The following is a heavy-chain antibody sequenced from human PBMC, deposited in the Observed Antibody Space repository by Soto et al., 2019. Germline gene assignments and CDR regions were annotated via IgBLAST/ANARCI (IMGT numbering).Heavy chain of an antibody. CDR1: GYSFAISC. Sequence: QVKLVQSGTEVKKPGASIKVSCKASGYSFAISCMTWVRQAPGQGLEWMGWISVYNGNTNYDQSLQDRVTMTTDTSTNTAYLEVRNLRSDDTAVYYCARAGQYYDASGYADWGQGTLVTVSS. D-gene: IGHD3-22*01. V-gene: IGHV1-18*01. CDR3: ARAGQYYDASGYAD. CDR2: ISVYNGNT. J-gene: IGHJ4*02.